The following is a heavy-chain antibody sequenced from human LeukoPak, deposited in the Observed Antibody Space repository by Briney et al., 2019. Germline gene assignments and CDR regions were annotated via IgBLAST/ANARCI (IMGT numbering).Heavy chain of an antibody. CDR1: GFTFSNYW. Sequence: GGSLRLSCAASGFTFSNYWMSWIRQAPGKGLEWVANIKQDGSEKYYVDSVKGRFTISRDNAKNSLYLQMNSLRAEDTAVYYCAREDYYYYYGMDVWGQGTTVTVSS. V-gene: IGHV3-7*03. J-gene: IGHJ6*02. CDR2: IKQDGSEK. CDR3: AREDYYYYYGMDV.